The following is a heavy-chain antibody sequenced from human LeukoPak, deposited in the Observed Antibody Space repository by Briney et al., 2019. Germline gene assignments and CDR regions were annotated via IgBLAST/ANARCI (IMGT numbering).Heavy chain of an antibody. D-gene: IGHD5-12*01. CDR1: GFTFSTYA. CDR3: ARYNSGYDS. J-gene: IGHJ4*02. Sequence: GGSLRLSCAASGFTFSTYAMGWVRQAPGKGLEWVSAISGSGGTTSYADSVKGRFTTSRDNSKNTLDLQMNSLRAEDTALYYCARYNSGYDSWGQGTLVTVSS. V-gene: IGHV3-23*01. CDR2: ISGSGGTT.